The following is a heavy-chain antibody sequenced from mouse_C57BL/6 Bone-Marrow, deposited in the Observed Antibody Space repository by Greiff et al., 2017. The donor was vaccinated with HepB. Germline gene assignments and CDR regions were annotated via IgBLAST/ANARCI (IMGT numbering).Heavy chain of an antibody. Sequence: EVQLQQSGAELVRPGASVKLSCTASGFNIKDDYMHWVKQRPEQGLEWIGWIDPENGDTEYASKFQGKATITADTSSNTAYLQLSSLTSEDTAVYYCTATDWYFYVWGTGPTVTVSS. CDR3: TATDWYFYV. CDR2: IDPENGDT. J-gene: IGHJ1*03. D-gene: IGHD1-1*01. V-gene: IGHV14-4*01. CDR1: GFNIKDDY.